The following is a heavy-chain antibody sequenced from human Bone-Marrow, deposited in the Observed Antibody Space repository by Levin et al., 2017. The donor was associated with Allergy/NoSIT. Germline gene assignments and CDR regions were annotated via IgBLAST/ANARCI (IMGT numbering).Heavy chain of an antibody. J-gene: IGHJ3*02. CDR2: NIPIFGTT. D-gene: IGHD1-1*01. CDR1: GGTFSSYT. V-gene: IGHV1-69*01. Sequence: KISCKASGGTFSSYTNSWVRQAPGQGLEWMGGNIPIFGTTYYTQKFQGRVTTTADESTSTAYMELSSLRSEDMAVYCCGRELPGTAPAFDIWGQGTMVTVSS. CDR3: GRELPGTAPAFDI.